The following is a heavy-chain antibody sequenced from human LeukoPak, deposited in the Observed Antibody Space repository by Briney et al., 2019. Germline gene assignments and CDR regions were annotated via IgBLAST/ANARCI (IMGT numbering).Heavy chain of an antibody. CDR2: IYHSGST. D-gene: IGHD1-20*01. CDR1: GGSISSGGYS. V-gene: IGHV4-30-2*01. CDR3: ARESRYNWNDDGDWFDP. J-gene: IGHJ5*02. Sequence: SQTLSLTCAVSGGSISSGGYSWSWIRQPPGKGLEWIGYIYHSGSTYYNPSLKSRVTISVDRSKNQFSLKLSSVTAADTAVYYCARESRYNWNDDGDWFDPWGQGTLVTVSS.